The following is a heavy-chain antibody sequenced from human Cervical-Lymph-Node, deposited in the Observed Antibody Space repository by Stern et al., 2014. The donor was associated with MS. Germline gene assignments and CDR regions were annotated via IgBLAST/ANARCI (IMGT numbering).Heavy chain of an antibody. CDR3: AKEGRFLEWFPYYYGMDV. Sequence: HVHLLESGGGAAQPRTSPRLPCAASGSTFTSYGMHWVRPPPGQGLEWVAVISYDGSNKYYADSVKGRFTISRDNSKNTLYLQMNSLRAEDTAVYYCAKEGRFLEWFPYYYGMDVWGQGTTVTVSS. V-gene: IGHV3-30*18. J-gene: IGHJ6*02. CDR2: ISYDGSNK. D-gene: IGHD3-3*01. CDR1: GSTFTSYG.